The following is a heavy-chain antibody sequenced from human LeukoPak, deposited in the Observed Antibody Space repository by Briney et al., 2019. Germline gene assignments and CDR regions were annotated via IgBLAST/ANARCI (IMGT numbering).Heavy chain of an antibody. Sequence: GASVKVYCKASGYTFTSYGISWGRQAPGQGLEWMGWISAYNGNTNYAQKLQGRVTMTTDTSTSTAYMELRSLRPDDTAVYYCARDASGTMPWNWCDPWGQGTLVTVSS. CDR2: ISAYNGNT. V-gene: IGHV1-18*01. J-gene: IGHJ5*02. CDR1: GYTFTSYG. CDR3: ARDASGTMPWNWCDP. D-gene: IGHD2-2*01.